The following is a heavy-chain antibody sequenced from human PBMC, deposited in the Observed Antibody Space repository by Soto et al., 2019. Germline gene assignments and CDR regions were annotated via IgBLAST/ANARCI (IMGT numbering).Heavy chain of an antibody. J-gene: IGHJ2*01. Sequence: EVQLVESGGGLVQPGGSLRLSCAASGFTFSSYWMSWVRQAPGKGLEWVANIKQDGSEKYYVDSVKGRFTISRDNAKNSLYLQMNSLRAEDTAVYYCARANFVTIFGVVITNWYFDLWGRGTLVTVSS. V-gene: IGHV3-7*05. CDR3: ARANFVTIFGVVITNWYFDL. CDR1: GFTFSSYW. D-gene: IGHD3-3*01. CDR2: IKQDGSEK.